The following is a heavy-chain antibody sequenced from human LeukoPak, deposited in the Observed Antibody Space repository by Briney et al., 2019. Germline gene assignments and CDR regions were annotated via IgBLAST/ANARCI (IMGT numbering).Heavy chain of an antibody. J-gene: IGHJ4*02. CDR2: INHSGST. D-gene: IGHD1-1*01. Sequence: SETLSLTCTVSGGSISSNVHYWGWIRQPPGKGLEWIGEINHSGSTNYNPSLKSRVTISVDTSKNQFSLKLSSVTAADTAVYYCARGWNGTFDYWGQGTLVTVSS. V-gene: IGHV4-39*07. CDR3: ARGWNGTFDY. CDR1: GGSISSNVHY.